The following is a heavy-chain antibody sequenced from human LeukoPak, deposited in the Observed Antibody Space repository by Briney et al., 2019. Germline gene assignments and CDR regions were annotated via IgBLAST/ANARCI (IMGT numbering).Heavy chain of an antibody. D-gene: IGHD2-2*01. CDR2: IYHSGST. Sequence: ALSLTCAVSGGSISSGGYSWSWIRQPPGKGLEWIGYIYHSGSTYYNPSLKSRVTISVDRSKNQFSLKLSSVTAADTAVYYCARGLLDCSSTSCYSVYFDYWGQGTLVTVSS. CDR1: GGSISSGGYS. V-gene: IGHV4-30-2*01. J-gene: IGHJ4*02. CDR3: ARGLLDCSSTSCYSVYFDY.